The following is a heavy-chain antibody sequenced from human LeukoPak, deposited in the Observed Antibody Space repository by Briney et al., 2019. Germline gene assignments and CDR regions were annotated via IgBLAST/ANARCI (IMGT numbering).Heavy chain of an antibody. D-gene: IGHD3-22*01. J-gene: IGHJ5*02. CDR1: GFTFSSYW. Sequence: GGSLRLSCAASGFTFSSYWMSWVRQPPGKGLEWVANIKQDGSEKYYVDSVKGRFTISRDNSKNTLYLQMNSLRAEDTAVYYCAKGTHYYDSSGYLNWFDPWGQGTLVTVSS. CDR3: AKGTHYYDSSGYLNWFDP. V-gene: IGHV3-7*01. CDR2: IKQDGSEK.